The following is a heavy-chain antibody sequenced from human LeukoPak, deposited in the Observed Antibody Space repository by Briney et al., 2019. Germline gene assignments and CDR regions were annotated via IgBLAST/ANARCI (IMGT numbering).Heavy chain of an antibody. CDR1: GGSISSYY. J-gene: IGHJ4*02. Sequence: SSETLSLTCTVSGGSISSYYWSWIRQPPGKGLEWIGYIYYSGNTNYNPSLKSRVTISVDTSKKQFSLNLRSVTAADTAVYYCARTPTYYGSATYLDYWGQGTLVTVSS. V-gene: IGHV4-59*01. D-gene: IGHD3-10*01. CDR2: IYYSGNT. CDR3: ARTPTYYGSATYLDY.